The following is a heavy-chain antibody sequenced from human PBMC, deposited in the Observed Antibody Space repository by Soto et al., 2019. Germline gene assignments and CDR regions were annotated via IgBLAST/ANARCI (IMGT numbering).Heavy chain of an antibody. CDR3: TKDGSGHPYYSDN. V-gene: IGHV4-4*02. D-gene: IGHD3-3*01. Sequence: QVQLQETGPGLVKPSETLSLTCAVSGGSISSNNWWSWVRQAPGKGLEWIGEIYHSGRTSYNPYLRSRVTMSMDKSKNQFSLILTSVTAADTAVYYCTKDGSGHPYYSDNWGPGTLVTVSS. J-gene: IGHJ4*02. CDR1: GGSISSNNW. CDR2: IYHSGRT.